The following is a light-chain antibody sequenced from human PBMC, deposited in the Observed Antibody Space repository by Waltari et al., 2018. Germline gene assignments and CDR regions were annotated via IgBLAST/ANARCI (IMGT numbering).Light chain of an antibody. V-gene: IGLV1-40*01. Sequence: QSVLTQPPSMSGAPGQRVPISSTGSSSNIGAGHAVHWYQVFPGTAPKLLIYGNNNRPSGVPDRFSGSKSDTSASLAIGGLQAEDEADYYCQSFDIRLSGGVVFGGGTKVTVL. CDR1: SSNIGAGHA. CDR2: GNN. CDR3: QSFDIRLSGGVV. J-gene: IGLJ3*02.